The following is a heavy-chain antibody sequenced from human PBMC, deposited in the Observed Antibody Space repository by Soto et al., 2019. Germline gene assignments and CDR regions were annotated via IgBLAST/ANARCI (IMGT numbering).Heavy chain of an antibody. J-gene: IGHJ3*02. V-gene: IGHV1-46*01. Sequence: ASVKVSCKASGYTFTSYYMHWVRQAPGQGLEWMGIINPSGGSTSYAQKFQGRVTMTRDTSTSTVYMELSSLRSEDTAVYYCARSGPHYDSSGYYSSQSLDIWGQGTMVTVSS. CDR2: INPSGGST. D-gene: IGHD3-22*01. CDR1: GYTFTSYY. CDR3: ARSGPHYDSSGYYSSQSLDI.